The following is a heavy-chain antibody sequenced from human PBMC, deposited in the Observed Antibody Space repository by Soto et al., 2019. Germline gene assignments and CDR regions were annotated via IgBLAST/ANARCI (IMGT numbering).Heavy chain of an antibody. CDR3: ARDGTTTGAT. J-gene: IGHJ4*02. CDR1: GVSVTSYT. Sequence: SETLSLTCIVSGVSVTSYTWSWVRQPANKGLEWIGRVFSSVSATYNPSLKSRVSISMDTAENRISLKLDSVTAADAGVYFCARDGTTTGATWGTGTLVTVSS. CDR2: VFSSVSA. V-gene: IGHV4-4*07. D-gene: IGHD2-8*02.